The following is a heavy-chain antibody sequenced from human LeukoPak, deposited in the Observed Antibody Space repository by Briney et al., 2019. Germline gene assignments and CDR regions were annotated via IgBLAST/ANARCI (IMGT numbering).Heavy chain of an antibody. Sequence: GGSLRLSCVASGFSFRSYAMHWVRQAPGKGLEWVAVMSYDGSNTYYGDSVRGRFTISRDNSKNMVYLQMNSLRVEDTAVYCCARGVTTERYSWIDPWGQGTLVTVSS. D-gene: IGHD4-11*01. CDR3: ARGVTTERYSWIDP. CDR2: MSYDGSNT. J-gene: IGHJ5*02. V-gene: IGHV3-30*04. CDR1: GFSFRSYA.